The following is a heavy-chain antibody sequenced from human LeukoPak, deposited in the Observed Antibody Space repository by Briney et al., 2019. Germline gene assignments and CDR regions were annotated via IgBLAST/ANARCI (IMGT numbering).Heavy chain of an antibody. D-gene: IGHD3-22*01. V-gene: IGHV1-2*02. CDR3: ARDRGYDSSGYYLGYYYYYMDV. Sequence: ASVKVSCKASGYTFTGYYMHWVRQAPGQGLEWMGWINPNSGGTNYAQKFQGRVTMTRDTSISTAYMELSRLRSDDTAVYYCARDRGYDSSGYYLGYYYYYMDVWGKGTTLTVSS. J-gene: IGHJ6*03. CDR1: GYTFTGYY. CDR2: INPNSGGT.